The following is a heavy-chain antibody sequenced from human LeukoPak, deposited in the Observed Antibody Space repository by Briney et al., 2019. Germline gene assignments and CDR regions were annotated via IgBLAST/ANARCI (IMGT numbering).Heavy chain of an antibody. V-gene: IGHV3-13*01. J-gene: IGHJ3*02. Sequence: GGSLRLSCAASGFTFSNYDMHWVRQATGKGLEWVSAIGTAGDTYYSGSVKGRFTISRENAKSSLYLQVNSLRVGDTALYYCTGGGRDGFDIWGQGTMVTVSS. CDR2: IGTAGDT. CDR3: TGGGRDGFDI. D-gene: IGHD2-15*01. CDR1: GFTFSNYD.